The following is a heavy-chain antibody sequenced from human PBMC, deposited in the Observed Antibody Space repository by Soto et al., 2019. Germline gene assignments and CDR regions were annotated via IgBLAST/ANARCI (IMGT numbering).Heavy chain of an antibody. J-gene: IGHJ5*02. CDR3: AREENWNHREAPGLSDWFDP. Sequence: SVKVSCKASGYTFTSYGISWVRQAPGQGLEWMGRIIPILGIANYAQKFQGRVTITADKSTSTAYMELSSLRSEDTAVYYCAREENWNHREAPGLSDWFDPWGQGTLVTVSS. CDR2: IIPILGIA. D-gene: IGHD1-1*01. V-gene: IGHV1-69*04. CDR1: GYTFTSYG.